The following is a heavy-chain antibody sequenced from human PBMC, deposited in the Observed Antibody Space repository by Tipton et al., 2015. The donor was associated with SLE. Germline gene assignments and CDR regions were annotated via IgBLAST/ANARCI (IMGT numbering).Heavy chain of an antibody. CDR2: IKQDGSEK. V-gene: IGHV3-7*01. CDR3: ATTGYSSSWFFDY. D-gene: IGHD6-13*01. J-gene: IGHJ4*02. Sequence: SLRLSCAASGFTFSSYWMSWVRQAPGKGLEWVANIKQDGSEKYYVDSVKGRFTISRDNAKNSLYLQMDSLRAEDTAVYYCATTGYSSSWFFDYWGQGTLVTVSS. CDR1: GFTFSSYW.